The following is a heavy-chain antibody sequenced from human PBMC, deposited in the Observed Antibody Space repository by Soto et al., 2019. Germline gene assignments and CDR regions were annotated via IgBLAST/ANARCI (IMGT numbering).Heavy chain of an antibody. CDR1: GFTFTHYW. Sequence: EVQLVESGGALVQPGGSLRLSCATSGFTFTHYWINWVRQAPGKGLEWVANINIDGTEKYYGNSVKGRFTISRDNAKNSLYLQTDSMRDEDMAVYYCARNRGWEMLENRGQGTLATVSS. D-gene: IGHD6-19*01. CDR2: INIDGTEK. CDR3: ARNRGWEMLEN. V-gene: IGHV3-7*01. J-gene: IGHJ4*02.